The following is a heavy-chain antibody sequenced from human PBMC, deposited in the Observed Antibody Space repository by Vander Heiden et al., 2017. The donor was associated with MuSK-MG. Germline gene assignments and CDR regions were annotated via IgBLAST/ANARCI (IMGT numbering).Heavy chain of an antibody. CDR1: GGSISSGSSF. V-gene: IGHV4-39*01. D-gene: IGHD2-2*01. Sequence: QLQLQESGPGLVKPSETLSLTCNVSGGSISSGSSFWGWIRQPPGKGLEWIASIYYSGSTYYNPSLKTRVTISVDTSKNQFSLKLSSVTVADTALYYCTRLSIVLVDVTHDAFDIWGQGTMVTVSS. CDR3: TRLSIVLVDVTHDAFDI. J-gene: IGHJ3*02. CDR2: IYYSGST.